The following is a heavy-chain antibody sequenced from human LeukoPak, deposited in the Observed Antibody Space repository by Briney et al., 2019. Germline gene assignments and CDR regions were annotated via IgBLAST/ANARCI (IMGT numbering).Heavy chain of an antibody. CDR1: GGSFSGYY. D-gene: IGHD6-13*01. CDR3: ASFPSGYSSSWTGY. Sequence: PSGTLSLTCAVYGGSFSGYYWSWIRQPPGKGLEWIGEINHSGSTNYNPSLKSRVTISVDTSKNQFSLKLSSVTAADTAVYYCASFPSGYSSSWTGYWGQGTLVTVSS. CDR2: INHSGST. V-gene: IGHV4-34*01. J-gene: IGHJ4*02.